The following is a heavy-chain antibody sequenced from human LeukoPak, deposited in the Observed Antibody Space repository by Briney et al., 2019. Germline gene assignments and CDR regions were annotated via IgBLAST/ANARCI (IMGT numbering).Heavy chain of an antibody. D-gene: IGHD2-2*01. CDR2: ISGSGGST. J-gene: IGHJ4*02. Sequence: SGGSLRLSCAASGFTFSSYAMSWVRQAPGKGQEWVSAISGSGGSTYYADSVKGRFTISRDNSKNTLYLQMNSLRAEDTAVYYCAKVNIVVVHFDYWGQGTLVTVSS. V-gene: IGHV3-23*01. CDR3: AKVNIVVVHFDY. CDR1: GFTFSSYA.